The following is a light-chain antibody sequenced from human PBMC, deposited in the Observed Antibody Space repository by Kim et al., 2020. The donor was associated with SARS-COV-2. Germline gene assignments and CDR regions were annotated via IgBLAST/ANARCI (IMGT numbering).Light chain of an antibody. CDR3: QQYNDWPPLT. V-gene: IGKV3-15*01. CDR1: QSVSNS. CDR2: GAS. Sequence: EILMTQSPATLSVSPGDTATLSCRASQSVSNSLAWYQQKPGQAPSLLIYGASTRATGIPARFSGSGSGTEFTLTISSLQSEDVAVYYCQQYNDWPPLTFGGGTKVDIK. J-gene: IGKJ4*01.